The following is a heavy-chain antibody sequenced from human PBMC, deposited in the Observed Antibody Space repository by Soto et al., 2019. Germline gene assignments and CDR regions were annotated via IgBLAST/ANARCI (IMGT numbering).Heavy chain of an antibody. CDR1: VYSFTSYW. CDR3: ARLYCDGSGYLGY. J-gene: IGHJ4*02. V-gene: IGHV5-51*01. CDR2: IYPGDSDT. D-gene: IGHD3-22*01. Sequence: GESLKISCKGSVYSFTSYWIGWARQMRVKGLEWMGIIYPGDSDTRYSPSFQGQVTISADKYISTAYLQWSSLKASDTAIYYCARLYCDGSGYLGYWGQGTLVTVSS.